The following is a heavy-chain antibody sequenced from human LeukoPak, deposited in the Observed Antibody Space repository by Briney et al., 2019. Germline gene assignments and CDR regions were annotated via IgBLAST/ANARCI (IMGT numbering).Heavy chain of an antibody. CDR2: AYYLGNT. CDR1: GVSISSYY. J-gene: IGHJ3*02. D-gene: IGHD3-3*01. Sequence: SETLSLTCSVSGVSISSYYWSWIRQSPGKGLEWIGRAYYLGNTNYGPSLRSRVIISVDMSKNQFSLTLTSMSAADTAVYYCAGTYFDFRRGGAFDIWGQGTIVTVSS. V-gene: IGHV4-59*05. CDR3: AGTYFDFRRGGAFDI.